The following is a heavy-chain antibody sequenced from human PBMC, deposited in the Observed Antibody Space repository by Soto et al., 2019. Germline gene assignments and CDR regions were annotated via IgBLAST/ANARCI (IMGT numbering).Heavy chain of an antibody. CDR2: IKQDGSEK. V-gene: IGHV3-7*01. CDR3: ARPIALAGRKNYYGMDV. J-gene: IGHJ6*02. CDR1: GFTFSSYW. Sequence: GGSLRLSCGASGFTFSSYWMSWVRQAPGKGLEWVANIKQDGSEKYYVDSVKGRFTISRDNAKNSLYLQMNTLRAEDTAVYYCARPIALAGRKNYYGMDVWGQGTTVTVSS. D-gene: IGHD6-19*01.